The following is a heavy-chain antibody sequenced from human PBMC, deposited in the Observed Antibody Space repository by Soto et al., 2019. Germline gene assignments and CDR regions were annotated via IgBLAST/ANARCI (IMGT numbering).Heavy chain of an antibody. CDR2: LSREGNR. J-gene: IGHJ6*02. V-gene: IGHV4-4*02. CDR3: ATQTISHTWGV. D-gene: IGHD3-16*01. CDR1: GAPITTTKW. Sequence: QEQPQESGPGLVKPSATLSLTCTVSGAPITTTKWWAWVRLPPGKALEWIGELSREGNRNSNPSLEGRFIMSLDESKNHFSLKLTSVTAADTAIYDCATQTISHTWGVWGRGTSVTVSS.